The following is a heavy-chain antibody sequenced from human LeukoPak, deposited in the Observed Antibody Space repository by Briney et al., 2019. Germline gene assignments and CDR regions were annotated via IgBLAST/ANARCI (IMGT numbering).Heavy chain of an antibody. J-gene: IGHJ3*02. CDR3: ARGGSDSDAFDI. CDR2: IWYDGSNK. V-gene: IGHV3-33*01. D-gene: IGHD6-6*01. Sequence: GGSLRLSCAASGFTFSSYGMHWVRQAPGKGLEWVAVIWYDGSNKYYADSVKGRFTISRDNSKNTLYLQMNSLRAEDTAVYYCARGGSDSDAFDIWGQGTMVTVSS. CDR1: GFTFSSYG.